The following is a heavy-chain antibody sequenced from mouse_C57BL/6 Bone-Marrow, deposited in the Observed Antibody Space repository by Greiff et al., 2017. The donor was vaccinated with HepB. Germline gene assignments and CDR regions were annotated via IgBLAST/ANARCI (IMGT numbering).Heavy chain of an antibody. V-gene: IGHV3-6*01. CDR2: ISYDGSN. D-gene: IGHD2-1*01. CDR1: GYSITSGYY. Sequence: VQLQQSGPGLVKPSQSLSLTCSVTGYSITSGYYWNWIRQFPGNKLEWMGYISYDGSNNYNPSLKNRISITRDTSKNQFFLKLNSVTTEDTATYYCASYLYYFDYWGQGTTLTVSS. J-gene: IGHJ2*01. CDR3: ASYLYYFDY.